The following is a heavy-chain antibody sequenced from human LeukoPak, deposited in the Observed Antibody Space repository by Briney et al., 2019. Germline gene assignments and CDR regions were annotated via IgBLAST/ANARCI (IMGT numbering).Heavy chain of an antibody. CDR1: GATISSNG. CDR3: ARDLFAYCGGDCYSFVDY. Sequence: PSESLTLTCTVSGATISSNGLHWVRQAPGKGLEWVAVIWYDGSNKYYEDSVKGRFTLSRDNSKNTLYLQMNSLRAEDTAVYYWARDLFAYCGGDCYSFVDYWGQGTLVTVSS. CDR2: IWYDGSNK. V-gene: IGHV3-33*08. J-gene: IGHJ4*02. D-gene: IGHD2-21*02.